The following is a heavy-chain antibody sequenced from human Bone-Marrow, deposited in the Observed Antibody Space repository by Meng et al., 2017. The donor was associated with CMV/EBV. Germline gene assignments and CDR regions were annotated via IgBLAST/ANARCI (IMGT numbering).Heavy chain of an antibody. CDR3: ARDRVSPEDYYYYYGMDV. V-gene: IGHV3-48*03. CDR2: ISTGSTI. CDR1: GFTFSSYE. Sequence: GESLKISCAASGFTFSSYEMNWVRQAPGKGLEWISHISTGSTIHYADSVKGRFTISRDNAKNSLYLQMNSLRAEDTAVYYCARDRVSPEDYYYYYGMDVWGQGTTVTVSS. J-gene: IGHJ6*02.